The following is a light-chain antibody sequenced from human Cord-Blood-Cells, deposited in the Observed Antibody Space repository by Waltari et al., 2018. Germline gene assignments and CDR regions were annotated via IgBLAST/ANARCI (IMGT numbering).Light chain of an antibody. Sequence: AIRITQSPSSLSASTGDRVTITCRASQGISSYLAWYQQKPGKAPKLLIYAAATLQSGVPSRFSGSGSGTDFTLTISCLQSEDFATYDCQQYYSYPPLTFGGGTKLEIK. CDR2: AAA. CDR3: QQYYSYPPLT. J-gene: IGKJ4*01. CDR1: QGISSY. V-gene: IGKV1-8*01.